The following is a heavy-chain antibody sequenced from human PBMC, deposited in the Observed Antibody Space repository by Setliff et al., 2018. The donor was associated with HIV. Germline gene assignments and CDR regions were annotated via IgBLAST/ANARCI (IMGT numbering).Heavy chain of an antibody. V-gene: IGHV4-38-2*01. D-gene: IGHD6-19*01. J-gene: IGHJ4*02. CDR3: ARGVRDNSGWSSYYFDY. Sequence: SETLSLTCAVSGYSISSGYYWGWIRQPPGKGLEWIGSIYHSESTNYNPSLESRVTTSVDTSKKQFSLRLTSVTAADTAVYYCARGVRDNSGWSSYYFDYWGQGTLVTVSS. CDR2: IYHSEST. CDR1: GYSISSGYY.